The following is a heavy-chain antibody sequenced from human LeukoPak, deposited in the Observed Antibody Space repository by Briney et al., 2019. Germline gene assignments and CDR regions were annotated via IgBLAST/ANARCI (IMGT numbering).Heavy chain of an antibody. J-gene: IGHJ4*02. V-gene: IGHV3-23*01. CDR1: GFTFSSFA. D-gene: IGHD3-22*01. CDR2: ISGSSGAT. Sequence: GGSLRLSCAASGFTFSSFAMSWVRQVPGRGLAWVSTISGSSGATYYADSVKGRFTISRDTSKSTLYLQMNSLRAEDTAIYYCARKTAMIEGIDYWGQGTLVTVSS. CDR3: ARKTAMIEGIDY.